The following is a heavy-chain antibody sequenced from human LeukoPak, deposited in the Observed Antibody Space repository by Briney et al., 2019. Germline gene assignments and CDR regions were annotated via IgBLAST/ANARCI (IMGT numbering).Heavy chain of an antibody. CDR2: IYTSGST. D-gene: IGHD3-3*01. Sequence: PSETLSLTCTVSNGSISPYFWSWIRQPPGKGLEWIGRIYTSGSTNYNPSLKSRVTMSVDTSKNQFSLKLSSVTAADTAVYYCARGDYDFWSGYYAGPVWFDPWGQGTLVTVSS. CDR3: ARGDYDFWSGYYAGPVWFDP. V-gene: IGHV4-4*07. CDR1: NGSISPYF. J-gene: IGHJ5*02.